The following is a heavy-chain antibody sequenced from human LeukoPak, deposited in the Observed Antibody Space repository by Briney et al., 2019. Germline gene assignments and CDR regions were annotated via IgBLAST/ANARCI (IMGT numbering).Heavy chain of an antibody. J-gene: IGHJ5*02. CDR3: AKDGQWLVRGNNWFDP. V-gene: IGHV3-23*01. CDR2: ISGSGGST. Sequence: GGSLRLSCAASGFIFGNYAMSWVRQAPGKGLEWVSAISGSGGSTYYADSVKGRFTISTDNSKNTLYLQMNSLRAEDTAVYYCAKDGQWLVRGNNWFDPWGQGTRVTVSS. CDR1: GFIFGNYA. D-gene: IGHD6-19*01.